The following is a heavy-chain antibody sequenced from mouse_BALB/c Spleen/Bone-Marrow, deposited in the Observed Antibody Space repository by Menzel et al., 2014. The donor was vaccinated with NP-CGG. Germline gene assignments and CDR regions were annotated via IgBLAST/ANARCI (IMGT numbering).Heavy chain of an antibody. CDR3: ARWLLPYGLDY. J-gene: IGHJ4*01. D-gene: IGHD2-3*01. CDR1: GFNIKDTY. CDR2: IDPANGNT. Sequence: EVQLQQSGAELVKPGASVKLSCTASGFNIKDTYMHWVKQRPEQGLEWIGRIDPANGNTKYDPKFQGKATITADTSSHTAYLQLSSLTSEDTAVYYCARWLLPYGLDYWGQGTSVTVSS. V-gene: IGHV14-3*02.